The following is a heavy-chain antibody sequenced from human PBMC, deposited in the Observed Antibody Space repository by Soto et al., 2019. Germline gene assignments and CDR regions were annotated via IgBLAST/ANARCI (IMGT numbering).Heavy chain of an antibody. Sequence: QVHLVQSGAEVKKPGASVKVSCKGSGYAFTTYGITWVRQAPGQGLEWMGWISAHNGNTNYAQKLQGRVTVTRDTSTSTAYMELRSLRYDDTAVYYWARGGYGDYWGQGALVTVSS. J-gene: IGHJ4*02. CDR2: ISAHNGNT. D-gene: IGHD1-1*01. V-gene: IGHV1-18*01. CDR1: GYAFTTYG. CDR3: ARGGYGDY.